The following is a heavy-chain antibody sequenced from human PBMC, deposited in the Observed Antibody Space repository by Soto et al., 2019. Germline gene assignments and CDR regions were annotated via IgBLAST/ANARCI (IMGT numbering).Heavy chain of an antibody. J-gene: IGHJ5*02. V-gene: IGHV1-2*02. CDR2: INSNSGVT. Sequence: QVQLVQSGAEVKKPGASVKVSCKASGYTFTGYFMHWVRQAPGQGLEWMGYINSNSGVTKYAQKFQGRVTLTRDTSINTAYMEMTMLTSDDTAVYYCARGGGTILAPLPWGQGTLVIVSS. D-gene: IGHD3-3*01. CDR3: ARGGGTILAPLP. CDR1: GYTFTGYF.